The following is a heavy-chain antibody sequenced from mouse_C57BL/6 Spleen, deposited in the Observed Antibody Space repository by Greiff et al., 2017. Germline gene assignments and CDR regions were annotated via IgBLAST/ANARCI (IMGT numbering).Heavy chain of an antibody. CDR3: ARVHYGSSYGYFDV. CDR1: GFTFSDYG. Sequence: EVMLVESGGGLVQPGGSLKLSCAASGFTFSDYGMAWVRQAPRKGPEWVAFISNLAYSIYYADTVTGRFTISRENAKNTLYLEMSSLRAEDTAMYYCARVHYGSSYGYFDVWGTGTTVTGSS. J-gene: IGHJ1*03. D-gene: IGHD1-1*01. V-gene: IGHV5-15*04. CDR2: ISNLAYSI.